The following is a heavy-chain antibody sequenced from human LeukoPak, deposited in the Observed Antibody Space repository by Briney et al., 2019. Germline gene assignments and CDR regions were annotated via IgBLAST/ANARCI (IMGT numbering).Heavy chain of an antibody. D-gene: IGHD3-10*01. CDR1: GYPFTGYY. CDR2: INPRNGDT. J-gene: IGHJ6*03. CDR3: ATGAQYGLWGVPYFYYMHV. Sequence: ASVKVSRKASGYPFTGYYVHWVRQAPGHGLEWMGWINPRNGDTHSAQKFQGRVSMTGDTSITTAYMELSSLTSDDTAVYYCATGAQYGLWGVPYFYYMHVWGTGTTVTVSS. V-gene: IGHV1-2*02.